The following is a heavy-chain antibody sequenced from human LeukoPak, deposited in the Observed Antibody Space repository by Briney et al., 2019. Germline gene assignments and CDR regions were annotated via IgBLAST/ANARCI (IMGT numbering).Heavy chain of an antibody. V-gene: IGHV4-59*11. CDR3: TTIKRGNIFGYFDF. D-gene: IGHD5-18*01. CDR1: GGSMTTHH. CDR2: VFDSGRT. Sequence: PSETLSLTCTVSGGSMTTHHWNWVRQTPGKGLEWIGYVFDSGRTKENPSLKSRVTLSADTSKNQLSLRLSSVTAADTAVYYCTTIKRGNIFGYFDFWGQGILVTVSS. J-gene: IGHJ4*02.